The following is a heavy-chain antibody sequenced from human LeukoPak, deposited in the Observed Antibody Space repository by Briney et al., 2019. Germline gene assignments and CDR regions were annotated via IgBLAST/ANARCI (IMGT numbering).Heavy chain of an antibody. CDR3: ARVEAGATSNLYYYYYYMDV. CDR1: GGSISSSSYY. V-gene: IGHV4-39*07. J-gene: IGHJ6*03. CDR2: IYYSGST. D-gene: IGHD1-26*01. Sequence: PSETLSLTCTVSGGSISSSSYYWGWIRQPPGKGLEWIGSIYYSGSTYYNPSLKSRVTISVDTSKNQFSLKLSSVTAADTAVYYCARVEAGATSNLYYYYYYMDVWGKGTTVTVSS.